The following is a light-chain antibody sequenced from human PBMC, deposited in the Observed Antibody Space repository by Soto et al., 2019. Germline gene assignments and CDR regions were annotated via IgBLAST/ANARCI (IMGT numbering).Light chain of an antibody. CDR2: GAS. Sequence: EIVLTQSPGTLSLSPGERATLSCRASQSVRASHLAWYQQKPGQAPRLLIYGASSRATGITDMFSGTGSGTDFTLTISRLEPQDFAEYYCQQLGSSSPCTFGQGTKLEIK. CDR3: QQLGSSSPCT. V-gene: IGKV3-20*01. CDR1: QSVRASH. J-gene: IGKJ2*02.